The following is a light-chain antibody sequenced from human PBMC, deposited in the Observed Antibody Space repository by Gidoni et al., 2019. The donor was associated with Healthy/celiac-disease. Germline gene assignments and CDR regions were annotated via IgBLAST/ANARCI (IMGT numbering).Light chain of an antibody. Sequence: QSVLTQPPSASGRPGQRVTISCSGSSSNIGSNYVYWYQQLPGTAPKLLIYRNNQRPSGAPDRFSGSKSGTSASLAISGLRSEDEADYYCAAWDDSLSGVVFGGGTKLTVL. J-gene: IGLJ2*01. CDR1: SSNIGSNY. V-gene: IGLV1-47*01. CDR3: AAWDDSLSGVV. CDR2: RNN.